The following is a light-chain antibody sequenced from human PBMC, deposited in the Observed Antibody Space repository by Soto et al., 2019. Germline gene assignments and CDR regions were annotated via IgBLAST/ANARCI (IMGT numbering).Light chain of an antibody. CDR3: QQYNIYPLT. J-gene: IGKJ4*01. V-gene: IGKV3-20*01. CDR1: QSVSSSY. Sequence: EIVLTQSPGTLSLSPGERATLSCRASQSVSSSYLAWYQQKPGQAPRLLIYGASSRATGIPDRFSGSGSGTDFTLTISRLEPEDSATYYCQQYNIYPLTFGGGTKVEIK. CDR2: GAS.